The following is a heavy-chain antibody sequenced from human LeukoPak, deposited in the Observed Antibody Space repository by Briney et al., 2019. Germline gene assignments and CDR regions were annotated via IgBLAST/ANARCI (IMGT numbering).Heavy chain of an antibody. CDR2: INSDGSDT. Sequence: RGSLRLSCAASGFTFSSYWMHWVRQAPGKGLVWVSRINSDGSDTTYADSVKGRFTISRDNAKNTLYLQMNSLRAEDTAVYYCAKNSPGLDYFDYWGQGTLVTVSS. V-gene: IGHV3-74*01. J-gene: IGHJ4*02. D-gene: IGHD2/OR15-2a*01. CDR3: AKNSPGLDYFDY. CDR1: GFTFSSYW.